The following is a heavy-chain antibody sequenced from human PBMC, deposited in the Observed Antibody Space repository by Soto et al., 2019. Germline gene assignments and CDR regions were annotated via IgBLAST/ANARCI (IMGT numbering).Heavy chain of an antibody. CDR2: IYYSGST. V-gene: IGHV4-30-4*01. CDR3: ARSYTDTYGYFRVVPRANWFDP. J-gene: IGHJ5*02. CDR1: GGSISSTTYY. D-gene: IGHD5-18*01. Sequence: SETRSLTCTVSGGSISSTTYYWSWVRQPPGKGLEWIGYIYYSGSTYYNPSLESRVIISIDTSKNQFSLKLSSVTAADTALYYCARSYTDTYGYFRVVPRANWFDPWGQGTLVTVSS.